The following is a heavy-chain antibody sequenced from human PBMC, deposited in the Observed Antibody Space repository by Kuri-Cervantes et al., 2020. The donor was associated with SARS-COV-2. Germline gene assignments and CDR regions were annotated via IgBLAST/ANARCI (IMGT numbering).Heavy chain of an antibody. V-gene: IGHV3-43*02. CDR2: ISGDGGST. J-gene: IGHJ4*02. CDR1: GFTFDDYA. D-gene: IGHD2-2*03. CDR3: AKAGGYCSSTSCYPYYFDY. Sequence: GASLKISCAASGFTFDDYAMHWVRQAPGKGLEWVSLISGDGGSTYYADSVKGRFTISRDNSKNTLYLQMNSLRAEDTAVYYCAKAGGYCSSTSCYPYYFDYWGQGTLVTVSS.